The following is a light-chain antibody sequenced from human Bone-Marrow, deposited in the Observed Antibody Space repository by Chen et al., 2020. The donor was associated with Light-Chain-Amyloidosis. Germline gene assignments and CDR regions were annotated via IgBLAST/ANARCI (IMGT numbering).Light chain of an antibody. CDR2: RDT. Sequence: SYELTQPPSVSVSPGQTARIPCSGDDLPTKYAHLYQQKPGQAPVLVIHRDTVRPSGISDRFSGSSSGTTATLTISGVQAEDEADYHCQSADSSGTYEVIFGGGTKLTVL. V-gene: IGLV3-25*03. CDR3: QSADSSGTYEVI. J-gene: IGLJ2*01. CDR1: DLPTKY.